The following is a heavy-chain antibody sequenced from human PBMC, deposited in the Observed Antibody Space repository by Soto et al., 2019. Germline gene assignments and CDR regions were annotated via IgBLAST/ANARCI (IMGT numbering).Heavy chain of an antibody. CDR3: ARETDYGDFAY. CDR2: ISSTSSSI. CDR1: GFTFSDYN. D-gene: IGHD4-17*01. V-gene: IGHV3-21*01. Sequence: GGSLRLSCAASGFTFSDYNMNWVRQAPGKGLEWVSYISSTSSSIYYADSLKGRFTIFRDNAKNSLYLQMNSLRAEDTAVYYCARETDYGDFAYWGQGTLVTVSS. J-gene: IGHJ4*02.